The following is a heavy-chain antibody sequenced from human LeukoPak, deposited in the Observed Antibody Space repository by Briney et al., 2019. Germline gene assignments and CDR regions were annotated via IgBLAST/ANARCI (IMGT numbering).Heavy chain of an antibody. J-gene: IGHJ6*03. D-gene: IGHD1-26*01. Sequence: GGSLRLSCVASEFSVGSNYMTWVRQAPGKGLEGVSLIYSGGSTYYADSVKGRFTISRDNSKNTLYLQMNSLRAEDTAEYYCAKNFGGSTIYYYYYIDVWGKGTTVTGSS. V-gene: IGHV3-66*02. CDR3: AKNFGGSTIYYYYYIDV. CDR1: EFSVGSNY. CDR2: IYSGGST.